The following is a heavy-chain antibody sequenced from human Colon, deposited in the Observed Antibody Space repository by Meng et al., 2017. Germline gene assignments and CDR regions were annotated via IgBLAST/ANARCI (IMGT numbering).Heavy chain of an antibody. CDR1: SGSISSSNW. Sequence: QVPLPWPGPVLVKPSGTLSLTCAFPSGSISSSNWWSWVRQPPGKGLEWIGEISQSGTTYYNPSLKSRVTITGDWSKNQFSLNLNSVTAADTALYYCVRQGMTSYSWGYWGQGTLVTVSS. V-gene: IGHV4-4*02. J-gene: IGHJ4*02. D-gene: IGHD3-9*01. CDR3: VRQGMTSYSWGY. CDR2: ISQSGTT.